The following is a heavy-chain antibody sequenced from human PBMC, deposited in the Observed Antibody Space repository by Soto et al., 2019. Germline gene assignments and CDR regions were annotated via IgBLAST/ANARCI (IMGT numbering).Heavy chain of an antibody. J-gene: IGHJ6*02. D-gene: IGHD3-16*01. V-gene: IGHV3-33*01. CDR1: RFTFSNYG. Sequence: QVQLVESGGGVVQPGRSLRLSCAASRFTFSNYGMHWVRQAPGEGLEWVAVIWYDGSNKYYADSVKGRFTISRDNSKNTVYLQMNSLRAEDTAVYYCARAVAADYWYYYGLDVWGQRTTVTVSS. CDR3: ARAVAADYWYYYGLDV. CDR2: IWYDGSNK.